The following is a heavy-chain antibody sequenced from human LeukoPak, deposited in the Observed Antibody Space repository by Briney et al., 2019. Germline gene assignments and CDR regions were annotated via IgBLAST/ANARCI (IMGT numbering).Heavy chain of an antibody. V-gene: IGHV4-34*01. CDR3: ARSPRGIRLDY. Sequence: SETLSLTCAVYGGSFRGYYWSWIRQPPGKGLEWIGEINHSGSTNYNPSLKSRVTISVDTSKNQFSLKLSSVTAADTAVYYCARSPRGIRLDYWGQGTLVTVSS. D-gene: IGHD3-16*01. J-gene: IGHJ4*02. CDR1: GGSFRGYY. CDR2: INHSGST.